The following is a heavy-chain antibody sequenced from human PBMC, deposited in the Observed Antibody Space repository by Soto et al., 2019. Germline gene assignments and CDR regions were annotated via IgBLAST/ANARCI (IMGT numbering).Heavy chain of an antibody. D-gene: IGHD2-2*01. J-gene: IGHJ6*02. CDR2: INPSGGST. V-gene: IGHV1-46*03. Sequence: GASVKVSCKASGYTFASYYMHWVRQAPGQGLEWMGIINPSGGSTSYAQKLQGRVTMTRDTSTSTVYMELSSLRSEDTAVYYCARNYCSSTSCYLPHYYYYGKDVWGQGTTVTVSS. CDR1: GYTFASYY. CDR3: ARNYCSSTSCYLPHYYYYGKDV.